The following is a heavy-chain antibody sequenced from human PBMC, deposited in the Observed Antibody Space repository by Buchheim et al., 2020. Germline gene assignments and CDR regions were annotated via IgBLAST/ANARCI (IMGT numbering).Heavy chain of an antibody. CDR3: ARGSYCSGTSCYNLSWFDP. V-gene: IGHV4-34*01. CDR1: GGSFSGFY. J-gene: IGHJ5*02. CDR2: INHSGST. Sequence: QVQLQQWGAGLLKPSETLSLTCAVYGGSFSGFYWSWIRQPPGKGLEWIGEINHSGSTNYNPSLKSRVTISVDTSKNHFSLRLTSVTAAETAVYYCARGSYCSGTSCYNLSWFDPWGLGIL. D-gene: IGHD2-2*02.